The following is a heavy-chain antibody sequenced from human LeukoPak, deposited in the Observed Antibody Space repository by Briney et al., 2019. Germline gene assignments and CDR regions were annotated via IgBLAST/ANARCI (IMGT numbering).Heavy chain of an antibody. D-gene: IGHD6-13*01. CDR3: ARDQIAAAGRPFDY. Sequence: PGGSLRLSCAASGVTFNNYTMTWVRQAPGKGLEWVSSISGSGDSTYYADSVKGRFTISRDNAKNSLYLQMNSLRAEDTAVYYCARDQIAAAGRPFDYWGQGTLVTVSS. CDR1: GVTFNNYT. J-gene: IGHJ4*02. V-gene: IGHV3-23*01. CDR2: ISGSGDST.